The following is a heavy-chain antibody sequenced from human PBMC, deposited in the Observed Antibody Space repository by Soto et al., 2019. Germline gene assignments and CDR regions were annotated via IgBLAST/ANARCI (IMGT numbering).Heavy chain of an antibody. V-gene: IGHV3-30-3*01. CDR3: ATVSGYRQDFDAFDI. J-gene: IGHJ3*02. CDR2: ISYDGSNE. D-gene: IGHD3-22*01. Sequence: QVQLVESGGGVVQPGRPLRLSCAASGFSFSNYAMHWVRQAPGKGLEWVAVISYDGSNEYYADSVKGRFTISRDNSKNTLYLQMNNLRTEDTAVYYCATVSGYRQDFDAFDIWGQGTMVTVSS. CDR1: GFSFSNYA.